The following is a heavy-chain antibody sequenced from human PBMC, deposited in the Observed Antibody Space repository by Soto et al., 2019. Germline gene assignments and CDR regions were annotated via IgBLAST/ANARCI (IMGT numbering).Heavy chain of an antibody. J-gene: IGHJ4*02. V-gene: IGHV3-74*01. CDR1: GFTLSDTW. Sequence: EVQLVESGGGLVQPGGSLRLSCAASGFTLSDTWIHWVRRAPGQGLVWVSRTNSDGSSVIYADYVKGRFTLSRDNAKYTGFLQMDSLRVEATAMYYCLRAPEQRPFDYWGQGTLVTVSS. D-gene: IGHD6-25*01. CDR2: TNSDGSSV. CDR3: LRAPEQRPFDY.